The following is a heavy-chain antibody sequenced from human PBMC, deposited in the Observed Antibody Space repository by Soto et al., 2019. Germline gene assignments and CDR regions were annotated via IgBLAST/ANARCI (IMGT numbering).Heavy chain of an antibody. CDR2: ISYDGGLQ. V-gene: IGHV3-30*03. CDR3: VSDRGYGHASVPYS. Sequence: QAQLVESGGGVVQPGRSLRLSCAASGFTFSSYGMHWVRQARGTGLEWVAVISYDGGLQHYADSVKGRFTISRDNSKNMVLLQMNRLRAEDTAVYYCVSDRGYGHASVPYSWGQGTLVCVSS. CDR1: GFTFSSYG. J-gene: IGHJ4*02. D-gene: IGHD5-18*01.